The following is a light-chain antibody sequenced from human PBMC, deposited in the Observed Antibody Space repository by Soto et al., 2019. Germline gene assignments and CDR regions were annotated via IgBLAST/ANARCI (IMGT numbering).Light chain of an antibody. CDR2: GAS. CDR1: QSVGSN. Sequence: EIVMTQSPATLSVSQGERVSLSCRARQSVGSNLAWYQQKPGQAPRLLIYGASTRATGIPARFSGSGSETEITLTISSLQAEDSAVYVCQQYNNGTTWTFGQGTKVDIK. V-gene: IGKV3-15*01. J-gene: IGKJ1*01. CDR3: QQYNNGTTWT.